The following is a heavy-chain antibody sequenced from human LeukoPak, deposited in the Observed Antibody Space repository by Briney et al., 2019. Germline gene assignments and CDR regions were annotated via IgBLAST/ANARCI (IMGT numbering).Heavy chain of an antibody. V-gene: IGHV3-23*01. CDR2: ISGGSGII. CDR3: VKGRGGNPRYYFDQ. Sequence: PGGSLRLSCEVSGFTIYNFGMSWVRQAPGKGLEWVSTISGGSGIIHYADSVTGRFTISRDKSTLSLQMDSLRAEDTAVYFCVKGRGGNPRYYFDQWGQGTLVAVSS. CDR1: GFTIYNFG. D-gene: IGHD2-15*01. J-gene: IGHJ4*02.